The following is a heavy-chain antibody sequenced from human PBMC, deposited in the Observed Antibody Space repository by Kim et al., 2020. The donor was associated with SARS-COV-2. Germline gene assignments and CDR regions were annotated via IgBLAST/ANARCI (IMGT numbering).Heavy chain of an antibody. V-gene: IGHV4-59*13. D-gene: IGHD1-26*01. CDR2: VFQSGRT. CDR3: ARDLGISGTDFHYFYGLDV. CDR1: GVSINTFY. J-gene: IGHJ6*01. Sequence: SETLSLTCSVSGVSINTFYWSWLRQAPGKGLEWIGYVFQSGRTKYNPSLKSRVTISLDTTKNQVSLKLKSVTAADTAIYFCARDLGISGTDFHYFYGLDV.